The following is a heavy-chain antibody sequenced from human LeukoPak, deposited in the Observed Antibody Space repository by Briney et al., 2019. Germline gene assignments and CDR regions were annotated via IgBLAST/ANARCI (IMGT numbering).Heavy chain of an antibody. J-gene: IGHJ5*02. V-gene: IGHV1-46*01. Sequence: ASVKVSCKASGYTFTSYYMHWVRQAPGQGLGWMGIINPSGGSTSYAQKFQGRVTMTRDTSTSTVYMELSSLRSEDTAVYYCARDLKDRAFDPWGQGTLVTVSS. CDR2: INPSGGST. CDR1: GYTFTSYY. CDR3: ARDLKDRAFDP.